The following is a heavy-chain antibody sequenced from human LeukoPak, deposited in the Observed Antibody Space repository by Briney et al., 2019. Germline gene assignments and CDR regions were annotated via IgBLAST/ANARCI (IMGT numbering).Heavy chain of an antibody. CDR3: ARGPRYYYGSWTSLTRQGVVCMDV. J-gene: IGHJ6*02. D-gene: IGHD3-10*01. CDR1: GGSFSGYF. CDR2: INHSGST. Sequence: SETLSLTCAVYGGSFSGYFWSWIRQPPGKGLEGIGEINHSGSTNYNPSLKSRVTRSVDTSKNQFSLKVSSVTAADTAVYYCARGPRYYYGSWTSLTRQGVVCMDVWGQGTTVTVSS. V-gene: IGHV4-34*01.